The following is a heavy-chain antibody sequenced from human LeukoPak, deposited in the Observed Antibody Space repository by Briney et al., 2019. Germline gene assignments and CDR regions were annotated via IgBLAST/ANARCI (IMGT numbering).Heavy chain of an antibody. V-gene: IGHV4-59*08. J-gene: IGHJ4*02. CDR1: GGSISSYY. CDR2: IYYSGST. D-gene: IGHD3-22*01. Sequence: ASETLSLTCAVSGGSISSYYWSWIRQPPGKGLEWIGYIYYSGSTNYNSSLKSRLTISVDTSKTQFSLKLSSVTAADTAVYYCARHFGYDDTSDYQGVPDYWGQGSLVTVSS. CDR3: ARHFGYDDTSDYQGVPDY.